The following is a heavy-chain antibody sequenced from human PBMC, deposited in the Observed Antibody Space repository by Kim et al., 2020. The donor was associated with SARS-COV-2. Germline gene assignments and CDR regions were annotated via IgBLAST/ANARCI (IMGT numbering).Heavy chain of an antibody. CDR2: IYYSGST. V-gene: IGHV4-59*01. Sequence: SETLSLTCTVSGGSISSYYWSWIRQPPGKGLEWIGYIYYSGSTNYNPSLKSRVTISVDTSKNQFSLKLSSVTAADTAVYYCARAPPDYDILTGYYTGGWFDPWGQGTLVTVSS. CDR3: ARAPPDYDILTGYYTGGWFDP. D-gene: IGHD3-9*01. J-gene: IGHJ5*02. CDR1: GGSISSYY.